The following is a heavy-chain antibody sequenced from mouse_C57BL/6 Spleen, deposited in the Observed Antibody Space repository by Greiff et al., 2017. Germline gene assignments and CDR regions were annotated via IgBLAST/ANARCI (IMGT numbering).Heavy chain of an antibody. CDR2: IYPGDGDT. D-gene: IGHD2-4*01. J-gene: IGHJ4*01. CDR3: ARRDDYGEAMDY. V-gene: IGHV1-82*01. Sequence: QVQLQQSGPELVKPGASVKISCKASGYAFSSSWMNWVKQRPGKGLEWIGRIYPGDGDTNYNGKFKGKATLTADKSSSTAYMQLSSLTSEDSAVYFCARRDDYGEAMDYWGQGTSVTVSS. CDR1: GYAFSSSW.